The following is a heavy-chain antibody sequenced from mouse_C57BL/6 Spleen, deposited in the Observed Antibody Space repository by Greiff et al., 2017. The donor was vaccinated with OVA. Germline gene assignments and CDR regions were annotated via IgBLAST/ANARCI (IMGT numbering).Heavy chain of an antibody. V-gene: IGHV5-16*01. D-gene: IGHD1-1*01. CDR2: INYDGSST. Sequence: EVMLVESEGGLVQPGSSMKLSCTASGFTFSDYYMAWVRQVPEKGLEWVANINYDGSSTYYLDSLKSRFIISRDNAKNILYLQMSSLKSEDTATYYCARVPVVHYFDYWGQGTTLTVSS. CDR1: GFTFSDYY. J-gene: IGHJ2*01. CDR3: ARVPVVHYFDY.